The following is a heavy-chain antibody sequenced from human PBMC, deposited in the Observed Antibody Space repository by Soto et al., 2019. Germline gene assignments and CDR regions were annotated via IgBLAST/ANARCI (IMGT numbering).Heavy chain of an antibody. CDR3: ARRSYDILTGYSNYYYGMDV. Sequence: SETLSLTCTVSGGSISSSSYYGGWIRQPPGKGLEWIGSIYYSGSTYYNPSLKSRVTISVDTSKNQFSLKLSSVTAADTAVYYCARRSYDILTGYSNYYYGMDVWGQGTTVTVSS. J-gene: IGHJ6*02. CDR1: GGSISSSSYY. D-gene: IGHD3-9*01. V-gene: IGHV4-39*01. CDR2: IYYSGST.